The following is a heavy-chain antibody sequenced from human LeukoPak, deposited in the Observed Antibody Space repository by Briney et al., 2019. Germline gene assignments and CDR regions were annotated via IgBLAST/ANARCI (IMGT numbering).Heavy chain of an antibody. J-gene: IGHJ1*01. D-gene: IGHD3-22*01. CDR2: IKQDGSET. Sequence: GGSLRLSCVASGFTFSNYWMSWVRRAPGKGLEWVANIKQDGSETYYVDSVRGRFTISRDNAKKSLYLQMNSLRAEDTGVYYCARAPSEVGGYYPEYFRHWGQGTLVTVSS. CDR1: GFTFSNYW. V-gene: IGHV3-7*01. CDR3: ARAPSEVGGYYPEYFRH.